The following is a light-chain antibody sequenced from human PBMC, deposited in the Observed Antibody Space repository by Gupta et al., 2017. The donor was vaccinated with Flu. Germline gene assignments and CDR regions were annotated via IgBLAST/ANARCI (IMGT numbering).Light chain of an antibody. J-gene: IGLJ1*01. V-gene: IGLV2-14*03. CDR3: SSYSSGDTVSV. Sequence: HQHPGKAPKLMISDVNNRPSGVSDRFSASQSGHPASLTLSGLQPEAEPAYYCSSYSSGDTVSVFGGGTKFTVL. CDR2: DVN.